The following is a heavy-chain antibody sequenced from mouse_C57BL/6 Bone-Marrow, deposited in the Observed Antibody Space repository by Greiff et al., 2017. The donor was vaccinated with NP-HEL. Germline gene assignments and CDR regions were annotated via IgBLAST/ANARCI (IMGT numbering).Heavy chain of an antibody. CDR2: IRLKSDNYAT. V-gene: IGHV6-3*01. Sequence: EVQLQESGGGLVQPGGSMKLSCVASGFTFRNYWMNWVRQSPEKGLEWVAQIRLKSDNYATHYAESVKGRFTISRDDSKSSVYLQMNNLRAEDTGIYYCTLGGMDYWGQGTSVTVSS. D-gene: IGHD4-1*01. CDR3: TLGGMDY. J-gene: IGHJ4*01. CDR1: GFTFRNYW.